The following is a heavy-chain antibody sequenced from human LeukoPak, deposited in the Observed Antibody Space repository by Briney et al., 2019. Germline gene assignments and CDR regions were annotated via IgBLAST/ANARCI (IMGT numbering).Heavy chain of an antibody. CDR3: ARRHTDSSEGFDY. D-gene: IGHD6-6*01. CDR2: INPNGGGT. Sequence: ASVKVSCKVSGYTLTELSMHWVRQAPGQGLEWMGWINPNGGGTNYAGKFQGRVTMTSDTSISTAYMDLSRLRSDDTAVYYCARRHTDSSEGFDYWGQGTLVTVSS. V-gene: IGHV1-2*02. J-gene: IGHJ4*02. CDR1: GYTLTELS.